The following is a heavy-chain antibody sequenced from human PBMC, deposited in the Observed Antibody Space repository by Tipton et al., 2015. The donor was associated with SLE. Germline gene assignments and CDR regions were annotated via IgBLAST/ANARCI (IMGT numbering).Heavy chain of an antibody. Sequence: SLRLSCAASGFTFSSYAMSWVRQAPGKGLEWVSSIRNSGDTTYYADSVTGRFTISRDNSKNTLYLQMNSLRAEDTALYYCARATTTGTLDYWGQGTLVTVSS. J-gene: IGHJ4*02. CDR3: ARATTTGTLDY. D-gene: IGHD1-1*01. CDR2: IRNSGDTT. V-gene: IGHV3-23*01. CDR1: GFTFSSYA.